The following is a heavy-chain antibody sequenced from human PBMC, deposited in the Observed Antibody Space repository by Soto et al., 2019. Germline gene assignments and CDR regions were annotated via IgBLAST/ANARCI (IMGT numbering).Heavy chain of an antibody. Sequence: QVQLQQWGAGLLKPSETLSLTCAVYGGSFSGYYWSWIRQPPGKGLEWIGEINHSGSTNYNPSLKSRVTISVDTSKNQFSLKLSSVTAADTAVYYCARVGPGIVVVRAGPFDYWGQGTLVTVSS. CDR3: ARVGPGIVVVRAGPFDY. D-gene: IGHD2-2*01. V-gene: IGHV4-34*01. CDR2: INHSGST. J-gene: IGHJ4*02. CDR1: GGSFSGYY.